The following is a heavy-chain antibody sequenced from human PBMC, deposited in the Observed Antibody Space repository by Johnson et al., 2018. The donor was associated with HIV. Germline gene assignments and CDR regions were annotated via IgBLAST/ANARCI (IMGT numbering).Heavy chain of an antibody. CDR2: VKSKADGGTT. CDR1: GFTFSDAW. D-gene: IGHD1-1*01. Sequence: VQLVESGGGLVKPRGSLRLSCAASGFTFSDAWMNWVRQAPGKGLEWVGRVKSKADGGTTDYAAPVKGRFTISRDGSKNTLYLQMNSLKTEDTAVYYCTTGLYWNDAFDIWGQGTMVTVSS. V-gene: IGHV3-15*01. CDR3: TTGLYWNDAFDI. J-gene: IGHJ3*02.